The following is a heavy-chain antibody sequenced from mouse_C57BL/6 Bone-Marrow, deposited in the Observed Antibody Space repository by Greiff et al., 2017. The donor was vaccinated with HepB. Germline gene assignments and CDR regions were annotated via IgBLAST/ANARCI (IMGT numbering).Heavy chain of an antibody. CDR2: INPGSGGT. J-gene: IGHJ4*01. V-gene: IGHV1-54*01. Sequence: QVQLQQSGAELVRPGTSVKVSCKASGYAFTNYLIEWVKQRPGQGLEWIGVINPGSGGTNYNEKFKGKATLTADKSSSTAYMQLSSLTSEDSAVYFCAREEVYGRVYYYAMDYWGQGTSVTVSS. CDR3: AREEVYGRVYYYAMDY. CDR1: GYAFTNYL. D-gene: IGHD1-1*01.